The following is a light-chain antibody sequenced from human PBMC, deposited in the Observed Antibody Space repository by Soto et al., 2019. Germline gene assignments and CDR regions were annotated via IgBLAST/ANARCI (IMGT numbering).Light chain of an antibody. CDR1: QSVSGNS. J-gene: IGKJ1*01. CDR3: QQYGSSPRT. CDR2: GAS. V-gene: IGKV3-20*01. Sequence: ENVLTQSPGTLSLSPGERATLSCRASQSVSGNSLAWYQHKPGQAPRLLIYGASSRATGIPDRFSGSGSGTDFTLSISRLEPEDFAVYYCQQYGSSPRTFGQGTKVEIK.